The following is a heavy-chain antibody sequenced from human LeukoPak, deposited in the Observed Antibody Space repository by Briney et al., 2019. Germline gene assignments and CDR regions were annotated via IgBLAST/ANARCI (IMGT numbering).Heavy chain of an antibody. Sequence: SETLSLTCTVSGGSISSYFWSWIRQPPGKGLEWIGYIYYSGSTNYNPSLKSRVTISVDTSKNQFSLKLSSVTAADTAVYYCARVVITHDAFDIWGQGTMVTVSS. V-gene: IGHV4-59*08. CDR1: GGSISSYF. J-gene: IGHJ3*02. D-gene: IGHD3-22*01. CDR2: IYYSGST. CDR3: ARVVITHDAFDI.